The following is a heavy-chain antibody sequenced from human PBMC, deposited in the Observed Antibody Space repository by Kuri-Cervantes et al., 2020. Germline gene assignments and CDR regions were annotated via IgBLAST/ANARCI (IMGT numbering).Heavy chain of an antibody. J-gene: IGHJ4*02. CDR3: ARDRLRHRDDILTPAGY. Sequence: VKVSCKASGGTFSSYAISWVRQAPGQGLEWMGGIIPIFGTANYAQKLQGRVTMTTDTSTSTAYMELRSLRSDDTAVYYCARDRLRHRDDILTPAGYWGQGTLVTVSS. V-gene: IGHV1-69*05. CDR1: GGTFSSYA. CDR2: IIPIFGTA. D-gene: IGHD3-9*01.